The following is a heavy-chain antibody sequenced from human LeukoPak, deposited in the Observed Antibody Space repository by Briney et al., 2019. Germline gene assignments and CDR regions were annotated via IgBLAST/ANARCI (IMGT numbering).Heavy chain of an antibody. J-gene: IGHJ5*02. CDR1: GGSFSGYY. Sequence: PETLSLTCAVYGGSFSGYYWSWIRRPPGKGLEWIGEINHSGSTNYNPSLKSRVTISVDTSKNQFSLKLSSVTAADTAVYYCARGLGYLVVVPAASSQNNWLDPWGQGTLVTVSS. CDR3: ARGLGYLVVVPAASSQNNWLDP. V-gene: IGHV4-34*01. CDR2: INHSGST. D-gene: IGHD2-2*01.